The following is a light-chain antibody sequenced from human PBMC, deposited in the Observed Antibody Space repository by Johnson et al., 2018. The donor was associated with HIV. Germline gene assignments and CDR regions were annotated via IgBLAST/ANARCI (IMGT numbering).Light chain of an antibody. CDR2: KND. J-gene: IGLJ1*01. Sequence: QSVLTQPPSVSAAPGQKVAISCSGTSSNIGNTYISWYQQLPGTAPKLLIYKNDKRPSGIPARFSGSKSGTSATLGITGLQTGDEADFYFGTWDSILSAYVFGTGTKVTVL. V-gene: IGLV1-51*02. CDR1: SSNIGNTY. CDR3: GTWDSILSAYV.